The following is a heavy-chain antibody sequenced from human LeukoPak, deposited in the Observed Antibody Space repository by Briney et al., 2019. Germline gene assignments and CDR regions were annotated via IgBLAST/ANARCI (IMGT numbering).Heavy chain of an antibody. CDR1: GYTFTSYA. D-gene: IGHD3-22*01. CDR2: INAGNGNT. V-gene: IGHV1-3*01. CDR3: ARAESVHYYDSSGSWFDP. Sequence: ASVKVSCKASGYTFTSYAMHWVRQAPGQRPEWMGWINAGNGNTKYSQKFQGRVTITRDTSASTAYMELRSLRSEDTAVYYCARAESVHYYDSSGSWFDPWGQGTLVTVSS. J-gene: IGHJ5*02.